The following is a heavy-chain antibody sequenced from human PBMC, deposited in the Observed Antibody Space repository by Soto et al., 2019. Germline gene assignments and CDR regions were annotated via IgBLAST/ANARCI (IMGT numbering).Heavy chain of an antibody. D-gene: IGHD2-2*01. CDR1: GFTFDDYA. CDR2: ISWNRGMI. CDR3: AKDRRGDQRGGLDV. V-gene: IGHV3-9*01. J-gene: IGHJ6*02. Sequence: EVQLVESGGGLVQPGRSLRLSCAASGFTFDDYAMHWVRQAPGKGLEWVSGISWNRGMIGYADSVKGRFTISRDNAKDSLYLQMNSLSAEATAVYYCAKDRRGDQRGGLDVWSHRTTVTVSS.